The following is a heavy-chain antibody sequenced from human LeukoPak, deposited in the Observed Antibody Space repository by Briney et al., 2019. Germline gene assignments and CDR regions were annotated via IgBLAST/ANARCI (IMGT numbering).Heavy chain of an antibody. Sequence: GGSLRLSCAASGFTFSSYSMNWVRQAPGKGLEWVSSISSSSSYIYYADSVKGRFTISRDNAKNSLYLQMNSLRAEDTAVYYCAKSSRPFVDDAFDIWGQGTMVTVSS. CDR2: ISSSSSYI. CDR1: GFTFSSYS. CDR3: AKSSRPFVDDAFDI. V-gene: IGHV3-21*01. J-gene: IGHJ3*02. D-gene: IGHD2/OR15-2a*01.